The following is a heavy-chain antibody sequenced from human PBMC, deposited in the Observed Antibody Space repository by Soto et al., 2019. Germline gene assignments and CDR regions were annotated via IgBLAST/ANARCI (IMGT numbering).Heavy chain of an antibody. Sequence: LETKSHTNTFSDVYIRNHYLILIRQNPGKGLEWIGYIYHSGSTNYNPSLESRVTMSVDTSKNQFSLRLNSVTAADTAVYYCATLVACSGGSCSFDPWGQGTLVTVSS. CDR2: IYHSGST. D-gene: IGHD2-15*01. V-gene: IGHV4-59*08. J-gene: IGHJ5*02. CDR1: DVYIRNHY. CDR3: ATLVACSGGSCSFDP.